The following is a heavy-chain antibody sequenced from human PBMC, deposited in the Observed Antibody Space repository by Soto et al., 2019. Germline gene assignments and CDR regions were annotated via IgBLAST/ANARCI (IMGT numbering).Heavy chain of an antibody. CDR1: GGSISSGDYY. V-gene: IGHV4-30-4*01. Sequence: SETLSLTCTVSGGSISSGDYYWSWIRQPPGKGLEWIGYIYYSGSTYYNPSLKSRVTISVDTSKNQFSLKLSSVTAADTAVYYFARVGTHYYDGSGSYYNGGWFDSWGQGTLVTVSS. CDR2: IYYSGST. D-gene: IGHD3-10*01. CDR3: ARVGTHYYDGSGSYYNGGWFDS. J-gene: IGHJ5*01.